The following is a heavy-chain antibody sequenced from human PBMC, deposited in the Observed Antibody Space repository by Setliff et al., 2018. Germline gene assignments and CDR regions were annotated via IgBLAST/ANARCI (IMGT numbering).Heavy chain of an antibody. Sequence: SETLSLTCTVSGGSISGGTYYWTWIRPPAGKGLEWIGHWYTSGITNYNPSLKSQVTISVDTSKNQFSLKLSSVTAADTAVFFCARGQNSYHPGSWGPLYDHWGQGTQVTVSS. CDR1: GGSISGGTYY. V-gene: IGHV4-61*09. CDR3: ARGQNSYHPGSWGPLYDH. D-gene: IGHD3-10*01. J-gene: IGHJ4*02. CDR2: WYTSGIT.